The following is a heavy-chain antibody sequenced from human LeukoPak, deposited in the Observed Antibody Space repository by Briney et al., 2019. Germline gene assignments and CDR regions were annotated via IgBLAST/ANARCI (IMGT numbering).Heavy chain of an antibody. V-gene: IGHV4-4*07. Sequence: PSETLSLTCTVSGDYLSSSYWSWVRQPAGKGLEWIGRIYTSGYTNYNPSLKSRVTMSVDTSNNQFSLKLTSVTDADAAVYSGVIDYWGQGTQVIVSS. CDR3: VIDY. CDR1: GDYLSSSY. CDR2: IYTSGYT. D-gene: IGHD3-10*01. J-gene: IGHJ4*02.